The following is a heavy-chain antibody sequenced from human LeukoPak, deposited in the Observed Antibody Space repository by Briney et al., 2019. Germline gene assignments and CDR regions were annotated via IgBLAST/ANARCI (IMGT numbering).Heavy chain of an antibody. D-gene: IGHD3-22*01. CDR1: GFTFTTYE. J-gene: IGHJ4*02. CDR2: ITRSGGTI. CDR3: ASSRPYYYDSSGYYFRGLDY. Sequence: GGSLRLSCAASGFTFTTYEMNWVRQPPGKGLEWVPYITRSGGTIYYADSVKGRFTISRDNAKNSLYLQMNSLRADDTAVYYCASSRPYYYDSSGYYFRGLDYWGQGTLVTVSS. V-gene: IGHV3-48*03.